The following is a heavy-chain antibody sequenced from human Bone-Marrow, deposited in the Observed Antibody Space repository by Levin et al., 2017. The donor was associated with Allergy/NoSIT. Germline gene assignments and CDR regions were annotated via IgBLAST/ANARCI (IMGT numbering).Heavy chain of an antibody. CDR2: IFSNDEK. CDR1: GFSLSNARMG. D-gene: IGHD2/OR15-2a*01. CDR3: ARIRGGYGGLVYADY. J-gene: IGHJ4*02. Sequence: SGPTLVKPTETLTLTCTVSGFSLSNARMGVSWIRQPPGKALEWLAHIFSNDEKSYSTSLKSRLTISKDTSKSQVVLTMTNMDPVDTATYYCARIRGGYGGLVYADYWGQGTLVTVSS. V-gene: IGHV2-26*01.